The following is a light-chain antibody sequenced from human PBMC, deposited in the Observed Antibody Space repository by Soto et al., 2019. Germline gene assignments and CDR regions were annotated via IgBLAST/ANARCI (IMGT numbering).Light chain of an antibody. CDR1: QSFSRW. Sequence: LQMTQSPSTLPASVVDRVTITCRASQSFSRWLAWYQQKPGKAPKILIYDASSLESGVPQRFSGIGSGTEFTLTISSMKTDDFSTYYCQPYHSYWTFGQGTKVDIK. V-gene: IGKV1-5*01. J-gene: IGKJ1*01. CDR2: DAS. CDR3: QPYHSYWT.